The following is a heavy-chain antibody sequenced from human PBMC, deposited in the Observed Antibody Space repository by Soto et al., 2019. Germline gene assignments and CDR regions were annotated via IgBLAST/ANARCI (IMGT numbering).Heavy chain of an antibody. D-gene: IGHD1-26*01. V-gene: IGHV3-23*01. J-gene: IGHJ4*02. CDR1: GFTFSSYA. Sequence: GGSLRLSFAASGFTFSSYAMSWVRQAPGKGLEWVSAISVSGGRTNYEDSGKGRFTISRDNSKNKLYLQMNSLRAEDTAVYYCAKDAFSGSYLPYTYFDYWGQGTLVTVSS. CDR3: AKDAFSGSYLPYTYFDY. CDR2: ISVSGGRT.